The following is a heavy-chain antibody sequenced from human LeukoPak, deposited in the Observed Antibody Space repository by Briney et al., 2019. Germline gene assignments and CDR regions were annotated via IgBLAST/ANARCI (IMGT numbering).Heavy chain of an antibody. Sequence: GSLRLSCAASGFTFNNFAMHWVRQAPGKGLEWVANIKQDGSEKYYVDSVKGRFTISRDNAKNSLYLQMNSLRAEDTAVYYCARGSSWYEADWFDPWGQGTLVTVSS. J-gene: IGHJ5*02. CDR1: GFTFNNFA. V-gene: IGHV3-7*03. CDR2: IKQDGSEK. CDR3: ARGSSWYEADWFDP. D-gene: IGHD6-13*01.